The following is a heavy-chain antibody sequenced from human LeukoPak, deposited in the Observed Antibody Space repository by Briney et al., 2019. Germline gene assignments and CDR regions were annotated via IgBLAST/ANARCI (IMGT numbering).Heavy chain of an antibody. D-gene: IGHD3-10*01. Sequence: SQTLSLTCTVTGGSISSDDYYWGWIRQPPGKGLEWIGSIYYSGSTYYNPSLKSRVTISVDTSKNQFSLKLSSVTAADTAVYYCARGTYYYGSGSCDWGQGTLVTVSS. J-gene: IGHJ4*02. CDR2: IYYSGST. CDR1: GGSISSDDYY. V-gene: IGHV4-39*01. CDR3: ARGTYYYGSGSCD.